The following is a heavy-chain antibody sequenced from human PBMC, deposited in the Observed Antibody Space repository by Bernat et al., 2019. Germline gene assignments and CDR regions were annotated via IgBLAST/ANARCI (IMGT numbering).Heavy chain of an antibody. CDR3: TAMNFDY. Sequence: APGKGLEWVGRIKSKTDGGTTDYAAPVTGRFTISRDDSKNSLYLQMNSLKTEDTAVYYCTAMNFDYWGQGTLVTVSS. D-gene: IGHD2-2*01. V-gene: IGHV3-15*07. J-gene: IGHJ4*02. CDR2: IKSKTDGGTT.